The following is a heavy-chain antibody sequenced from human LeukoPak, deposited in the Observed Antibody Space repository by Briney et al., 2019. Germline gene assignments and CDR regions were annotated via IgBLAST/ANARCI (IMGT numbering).Heavy chain of an antibody. CDR3: ARGRVPNWFDP. V-gene: IGHV3-21*01. CDR2: ISSSSSYI. J-gene: IGHJ5*02. Sequence: GGSLRLSCAASGFTFRSYSMNWVRQAPWKGLEWVSSISSSSSYIYYADSVKGRFTISRDNAKNSLYLQMNSLRAEDTAVYYCARGRVPNWFDPWGQGTLVTVSS. CDR1: GFTFRSYS.